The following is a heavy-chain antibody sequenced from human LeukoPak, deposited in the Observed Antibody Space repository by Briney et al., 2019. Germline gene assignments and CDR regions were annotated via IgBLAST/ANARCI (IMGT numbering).Heavy chain of an antibody. Sequence: GGSLRLSCAASGFTFSSYGMHWVRQAPGKGLEWVAVISYDGSNKYYADSVKGRFTISRDNSKNTLYLQMNSLRAEDTAVYYCARAGPDYGDYFFWGQGTLVTVSS. J-gene: IGHJ4*02. V-gene: IGHV3-30*03. CDR1: GFTFSSYG. CDR2: ISYDGSNK. D-gene: IGHD4-17*01. CDR3: ARAGPDYGDYFF.